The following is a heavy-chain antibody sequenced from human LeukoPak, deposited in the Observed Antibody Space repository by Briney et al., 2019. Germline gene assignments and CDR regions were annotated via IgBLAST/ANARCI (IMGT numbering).Heavy chain of an antibody. V-gene: IGHV4-59*01. CDR2: IYYTGIA. D-gene: IGHD3-3*01. J-gene: IGHJ5*01. CDR3: ARSGYLEWLFYDS. CDR1: GGSISSYY. Sequence: PSETLSLTCTVSGGSISSYYWRWIRQPPGKGLEWLGYIYYTGIANYTPSLRSRLAMSVDTSNNQVSLRLRSVTAADTAVYYCARSGYLEWLFYDSWGHGALVTVSS.